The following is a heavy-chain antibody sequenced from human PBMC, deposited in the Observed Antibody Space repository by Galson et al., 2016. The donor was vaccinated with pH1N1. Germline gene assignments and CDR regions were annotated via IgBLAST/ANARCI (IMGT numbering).Heavy chain of an antibody. J-gene: IGHJ6*02. CDR1: GGTFSSYA. Sequence: SVKVSCKASGGTFSSYAISWVRQAPGQGLELMGGIIPIFGTENYAQKFQGRVTITADESTSTAYMELSSLRSEDTAVYYCATTTSVIVVVAAAMGDYYYGMDVWGQGTTVTVSS. D-gene: IGHD2-2*01. V-gene: IGHV1-69*13. CDR3: ATTTSVIVVVAAAMGDYYYGMDV. CDR2: IIPIFGTE.